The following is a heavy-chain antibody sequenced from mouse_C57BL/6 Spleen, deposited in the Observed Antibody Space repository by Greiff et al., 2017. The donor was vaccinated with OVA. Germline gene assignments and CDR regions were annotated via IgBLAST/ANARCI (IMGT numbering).Heavy chain of an antibody. CDR1: GYTFTSYG. Sequence: QVQLQQSGAELARPGASVKLSCKASGYTFTSYGISWVKQRTGQGLEWIGEIYPRSGNTYYNEKFKGKATLTADKSSSTAYMELRSLTSEASSVYFCARSYYGSSYRYFDVWGTGTTVTVSS. J-gene: IGHJ1*03. CDR3: ARSYYGSSYRYFDV. CDR2: IYPRSGNT. D-gene: IGHD1-1*01. V-gene: IGHV1-81*01.